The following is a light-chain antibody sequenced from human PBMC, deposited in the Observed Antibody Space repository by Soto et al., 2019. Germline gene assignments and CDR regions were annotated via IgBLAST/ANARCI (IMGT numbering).Light chain of an antibody. J-gene: IGLJ1*01. CDR1: SSNIGSNT. Sequence: QSVLTQPPSASGTPGQRVTISCSGSSSNIGSNTVNWYQQLPGTAPKLLIYSNSNRPSGVPDRFSGSKSGTSASLAITGLQAEDEADYYCQSYDSSLSVLYVFGTGTKLTVL. CDR3: QSYDSSLSVLYV. V-gene: IGLV1-44*01. CDR2: SNS.